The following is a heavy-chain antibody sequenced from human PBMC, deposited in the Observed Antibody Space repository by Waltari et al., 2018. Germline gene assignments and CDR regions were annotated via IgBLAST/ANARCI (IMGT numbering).Heavy chain of an antibody. CDR3: ARGLHGQWTPDAFDI. J-gene: IGHJ3*02. Sequence: EVQLVESGGGLVKPGGSLRLSCAASGFTFSSYSMNWVRQAPGKGLEWVSSISSSSSYIYYADSGKGRFTISRDNAKNSLYLQMNSLRAEDTAVYYCARGLHGQWTPDAFDIWGQGTMVTVSS. V-gene: IGHV3-21*01. D-gene: IGHD2-8*01. CDR2: ISSSSSYI. CDR1: GFTFSSYS.